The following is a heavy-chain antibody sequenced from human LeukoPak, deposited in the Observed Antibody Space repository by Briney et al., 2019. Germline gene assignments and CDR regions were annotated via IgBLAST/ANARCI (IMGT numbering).Heavy chain of an antibody. CDR2: IYTSGST. CDR1: GGSISSGSYY. D-gene: IGHD2-8*01. CDR3: ARDVYDAFDI. Sequence: PSQTLSLTCTVSGGSISSGSYYWSWIRQPAGKGLEWIGRIYTSGSTNYNPPLKSRVTISVDTSKNQFSLKLSSVTAADTAVYYCARDVYDAFDIWGQGTMVTVSS. J-gene: IGHJ3*02. V-gene: IGHV4-61*02.